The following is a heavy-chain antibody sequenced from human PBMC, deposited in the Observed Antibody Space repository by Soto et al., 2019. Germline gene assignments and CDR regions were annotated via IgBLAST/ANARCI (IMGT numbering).Heavy chain of an antibody. Sequence: SETLSLTCAVFGGSFRDYYWTWIRQPPGKGLEWIAEINHRGTTHYNPSLKSRVTISADTSKNQFSLNLTSVTAADTAVYYCATSYGNAWYTYWGQGTQVTVSS. V-gene: IGHV4-34*01. J-gene: IGHJ4*02. CDR3: ATSYGNAWYTY. CDR2: INHRGTT. D-gene: IGHD6-13*01. CDR1: GGSFRDYY.